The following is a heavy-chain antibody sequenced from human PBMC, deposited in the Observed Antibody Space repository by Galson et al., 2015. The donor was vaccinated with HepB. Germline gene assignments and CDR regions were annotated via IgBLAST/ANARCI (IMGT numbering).Heavy chain of an antibody. Sequence: SLRLSCAASGFTFSNAWMSWVRQAPGKGLEWVSVISGSGGSTYYNSSLTSRVTISVDRSKNHFSLKVSSVTAADTAVYYCARVSLEDAFDIWGQGTMVTVSS. CDR3: ARVSLEDAFDI. CDR2: ISGSGGST. V-gene: IGHV4-4*02. CDR1: GFTFSNAW. J-gene: IGHJ3*02.